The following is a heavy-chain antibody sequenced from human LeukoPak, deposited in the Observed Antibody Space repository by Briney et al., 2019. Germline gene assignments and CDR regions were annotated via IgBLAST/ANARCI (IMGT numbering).Heavy chain of an antibody. CDR3: AKGSSYNWNFYFDY. CDR2: IYSGGST. J-gene: IGHJ4*02. Sequence: GGSLRLSCAASGFTVSSNYMSWVRQAPGKGLEWVSVIYSGGSTYYADSVKGRFTISRDNSKNTLYLQMNSLRAEDTAVYYCAKGSSYNWNFYFDYWGQETLVTVSS. D-gene: IGHD1-7*01. CDR1: GFTVSSNY. V-gene: IGHV3-53*01.